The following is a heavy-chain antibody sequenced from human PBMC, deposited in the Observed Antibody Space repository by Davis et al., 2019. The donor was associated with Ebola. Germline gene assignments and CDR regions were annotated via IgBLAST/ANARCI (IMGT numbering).Heavy chain of an antibody. J-gene: IGHJ6*02. V-gene: IGHV1-69*02. Sequence: SVKVSCKASGGTFSSYTISWVRQAPGQGLEWMGRIIPILGIANYAQKFQGRVTITADKSTSTAYMELSSLRSEDTAVYYCARVGDSWLRSNYYYYGMDVWGQGTTVTASS. CDR3: ARVGDSWLRSNYYYYGMDV. CDR1: GGTFSSYT. CDR2: IIPILGIA. D-gene: IGHD5-12*01.